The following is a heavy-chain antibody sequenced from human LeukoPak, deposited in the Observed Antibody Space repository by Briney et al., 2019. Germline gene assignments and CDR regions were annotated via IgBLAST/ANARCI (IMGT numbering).Heavy chain of an antibody. CDR2: INWNGGST. J-gene: IGHJ4*02. CDR1: GFTFDDYG. CDR3: ARIYYYDSSGSSFDY. D-gene: IGHD3-22*01. V-gene: IGHV3-20*04. Sequence: PGGSLRLSCAASGFTFDDYGMSWVRQAPGKGLEWVSGINWNGGSTGYADSVKGRFTTSRDNAKNSLYLQMNSLRAEDTALYYCARIYYYDSSGSSFDYWGQGTLVTVSS.